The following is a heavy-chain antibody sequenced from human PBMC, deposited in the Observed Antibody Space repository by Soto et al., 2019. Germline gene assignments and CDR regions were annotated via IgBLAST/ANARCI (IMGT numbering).Heavy chain of an antibody. CDR2: TNHSGST. Sequence: SSTXSLTCSVYVFSFIVYYFIWIRHPPGKGLELIGETNHSGSTNYNPSLKSRVTISVDTSKNQFSLKLRSVTAADTDVYYCEGGINMVRGVMKWGQGTLV. V-gene: IGHV4-34*01. CDR1: VFSFIVYY. J-gene: IGHJ4*02. D-gene: IGHD3-10*01. CDR3: EGGINMVRGVMK.